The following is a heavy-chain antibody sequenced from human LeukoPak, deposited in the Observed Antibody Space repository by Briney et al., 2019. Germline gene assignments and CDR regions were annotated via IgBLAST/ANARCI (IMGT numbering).Heavy chain of an antibody. D-gene: IGHD3-10*01. CDR2: MNPNSGNT. V-gene: IGHV1-8*01. Sequence: ASVKVSCKASGYTSTSYDINWVRQATGQGLEWMGWMNPNSGNTGYAQKFQGRVTMTRNTSISTAYMELSSLRSEDTAVYYCAREGLWFGGYDYWGQGTLVTVSS. J-gene: IGHJ4*02. CDR1: GYTSTSYD. CDR3: AREGLWFGGYDY.